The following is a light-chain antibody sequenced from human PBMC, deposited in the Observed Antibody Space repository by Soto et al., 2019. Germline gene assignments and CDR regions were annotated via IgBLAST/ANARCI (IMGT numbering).Light chain of an antibody. Sequence: QSALTQPAAVSGSPGQSITISCTGTSSDVGEYNYVSWYQHHPGKAPKLIIYEVRNRPSGVPNRFSGAKSGNTASLTISGLQAEDEADYYCSSYRTGSAFYVFGSGTRSPS. V-gene: IGLV2-14*01. J-gene: IGLJ1*01. CDR1: SSDVGEYNY. CDR3: SSYRTGSAFYV. CDR2: EVR.